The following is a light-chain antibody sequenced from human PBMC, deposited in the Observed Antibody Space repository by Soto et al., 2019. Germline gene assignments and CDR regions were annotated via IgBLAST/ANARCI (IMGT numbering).Light chain of an antibody. J-gene: IGKJ1*01. Sequence: DIQMTQSPSTLSASVGDRVTITCRASQSISSWLAWYQQKPGKAPKVLIYKASSLESGVPSRFSGSGSGTEFTLTISGLQPDDFATYYCQQYMSYSFGQGTKVDIK. CDR3: QQYMSYS. CDR1: QSISSW. CDR2: KAS. V-gene: IGKV1-5*03.